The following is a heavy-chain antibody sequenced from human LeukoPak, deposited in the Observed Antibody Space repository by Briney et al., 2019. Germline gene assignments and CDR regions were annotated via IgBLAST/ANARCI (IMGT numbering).Heavy chain of an antibody. J-gene: IGHJ4*02. V-gene: IGHV3-30*18. CDR2: ISHDGTVQ. D-gene: IGHD5-18*01. Sequence: GGSLRLSRAASGFTFSSYGMQWVRQAPGKGLEWVAVISHDGTVQHYADSVKGRFTISRDNSDNTLYLQMNSLRDEDTAIYYCAKEGTPMAPSYFDYWGQGTLIAVSS. CDR1: GFTFSSYG. CDR3: AKEGTPMAPSYFDY.